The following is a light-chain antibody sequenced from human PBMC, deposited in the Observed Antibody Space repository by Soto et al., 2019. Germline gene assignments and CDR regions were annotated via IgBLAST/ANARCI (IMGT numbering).Light chain of an antibody. J-gene: IGKJ3*01. CDR1: QDISNY. V-gene: IGKV1-33*01. CDR2: DAS. CDR3: QQYDNLEGT. Sequence: DIQMTQSPSSLSASVGDRVTITCQASQDISNYLNWYQQKPGKAPKLLIYDASNLETGVPSRFSGSGSGTDFTFTISSLQPEDIATYYCQQYDNLEGTFGPGTKVAIK.